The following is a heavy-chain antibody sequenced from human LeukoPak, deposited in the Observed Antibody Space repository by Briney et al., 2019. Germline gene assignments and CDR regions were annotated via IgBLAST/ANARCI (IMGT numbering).Heavy chain of an antibody. J-gene: IGHJ4*02. Sequence: PGRSLRLSCAASGFTISSYGMHWVRQAPGKGLEWVAVIWYDGSNKYYVDSVKGRFTISRDNSKNTLYLQMNSLRAEDTAVYYCARVLEGPFDYWGQGTLVTVSS. CDR1: GFTISSYG. V-gene: IGHV3-33*01. CDR3: ARVLEGPFDY. CDR2: IWYDGSNK. D-gene: IGHD5-24*01.